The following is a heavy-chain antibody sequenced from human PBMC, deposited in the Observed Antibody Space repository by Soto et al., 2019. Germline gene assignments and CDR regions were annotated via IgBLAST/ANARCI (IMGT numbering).Heavy chain of an antibody. V-gene: IGHV3-23*01. CDR1: GFTFSSYA. CDR2: ISGSGGST. J-gene: IGHJ6*03. Sequence: GGSLRLSCAASGFTFSSYAMSWVRQAPGKGLEWVSAISGSGGSTYYADSVKGRFTISRDNSKNTLYLQMNSLRAEDTAVYYCASIPQKDIVVVPAAIKPRFRNYYYMDVWGKGTTVTVSS. D-gene: IGHD2-2*01. CDR3: ASIPQKDIVVVPAAIKPRFRNYYYMDV.